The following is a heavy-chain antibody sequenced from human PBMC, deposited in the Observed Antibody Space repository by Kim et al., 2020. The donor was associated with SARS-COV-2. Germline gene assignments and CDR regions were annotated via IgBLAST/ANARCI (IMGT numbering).Heavy chain of an antibody. CDR3: AKDWGTRDSSGYPPDY. CDR1: GFTFSSYA. Sequence: GGSLRLSCAASGFTFSSYAMHWVRQAPGKGLEWVAVIWYDGSNKYYADSVKGRFTISRDNSKNTLYLQMNSLRAEDTAVYYCAKDWGTRDSSGYPPDYWGQGTLVTVSS. CDR2: IWYDGSNK. J-gene: IGHJ4*02. D-gene: IGHD3-22*01. V-gene: IGHV3-33*06.